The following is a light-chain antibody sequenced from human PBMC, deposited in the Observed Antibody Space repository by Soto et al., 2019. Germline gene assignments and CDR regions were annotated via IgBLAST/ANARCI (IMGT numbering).Light chain of an antibody. CDR1: QSVARW. CDR3: QQYDTSWT. V-gene: IGKV1-5*01. CDR2: GAS. Sequence: DIQMTQSPSTLTASVGDRITITCRASQSVARWLAWYQQKPGKAPKVLIPGASNLESGVPSSFSGSGFGTQFTLSISSLQPDDSATYFCQQYDTSWTFGQGTKVEIK. J-gene: IGKJ1*01.